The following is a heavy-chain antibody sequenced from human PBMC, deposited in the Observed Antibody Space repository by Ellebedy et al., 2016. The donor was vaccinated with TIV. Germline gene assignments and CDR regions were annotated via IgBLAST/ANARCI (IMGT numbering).Heavy chain of an antibody. Sequence: GESLKISCAASGFTFSNYWMHWVRQAPGKGLVWVPRIDSDGTTKNYSDSVKGRFTISRDNAKNTLYLQMNSLRAEDTAVYYCARWGVPTKELDDWGQGTLVTVSS. CDR2: IDSDGTTK. J-gene: IGHJ4*02. V-gene: IGHV3-74*01. D-gene: IGHD5-12*01. CDR3: ARWGVPTKELDD. CDR1: GFTFSNYW.